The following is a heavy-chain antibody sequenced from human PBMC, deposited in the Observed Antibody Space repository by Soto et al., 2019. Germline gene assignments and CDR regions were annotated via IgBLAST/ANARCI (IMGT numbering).Heavy chain of an antibody. CDR3: ARDWPYSSSWYAEHAFDI. J-gene: IGHJ3*02. V-gene: IGHV4-31*03. D-gene: IGHD6-13*01. CDR1: GGSNSSGGYY. CDR2: IYYSGST. Sequence: SETLSLTCTVSGGSNSSGGYYWSWIRQHPGKGLEWIGYIYYSGSTYYNPSLKSRVTISVDTSKNQFSLKLSSVTAADTAVYYCARDWPYSSSWYAEHAFDIWGQGTMVTVSS.